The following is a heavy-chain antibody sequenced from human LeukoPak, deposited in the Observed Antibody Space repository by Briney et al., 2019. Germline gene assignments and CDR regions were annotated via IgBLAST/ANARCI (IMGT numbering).Heavy chain of an antibody. CDR2: IYYSGST. CDR3: ARQFVSSGYYYNWFDP. CDR1: GGSISSSSYY. J-gene: IGHJ5*02. Sequence: PSETLSLTCTVSGGSISSSSYYWGWIRQPPGKGLEWIGSIYYSGSTYYNPSLKSRVTISVDTSKNQFSLKLSSVTAADTAVYYCARQFVSSGYYYNWFDPWGQGTLVTVSS. D-gene: IGHD3-22*01. V-gene: IGHV4-39*01.